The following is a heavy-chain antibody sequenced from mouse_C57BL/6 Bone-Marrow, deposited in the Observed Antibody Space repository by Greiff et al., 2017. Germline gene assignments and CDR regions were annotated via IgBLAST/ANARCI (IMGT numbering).Heavy chain of an antibody. CDR2: INPNNGGT. CDR3: ARQLYRNMYFDV. Sequence: VQLQQSGPELVKPGASVKISCKASGYTFTDYYMNWVKQSHGQSLEWIGDINPNNGGTSYNQKFKGKATLTVDKSSSTAYMELRSLTSEDSAVYYGARQLYRNMYFDVWGTGTTVTVAS. J-gene: IGHJ1*03. V-gene: IGHV1-26*01. CDR1: GYTFTDYY. D-gene: IGHD2-5*01.